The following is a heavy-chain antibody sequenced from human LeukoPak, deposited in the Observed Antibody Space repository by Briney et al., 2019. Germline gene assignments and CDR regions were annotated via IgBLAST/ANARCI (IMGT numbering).Heavy chain of an antibody. CDR3: ARSGGCGGDCFKIDY. V-gene: IGHV1-2*02. J-gene: IGHJ4*02. Sequence: GASVKVSCEASGYTFTGYYMHWVRQAPGQGLEWMGWINPNSGGTNYAQKFQGRVTMTRDTTISTAYMELSRLRSDDTAVYYCARSGGCGGDCFKIDYWGQGTLVTVSS. D-gene: IGHD2-21*01. CDR2: INPNSGGT. CDR1: GYTFTGYY.